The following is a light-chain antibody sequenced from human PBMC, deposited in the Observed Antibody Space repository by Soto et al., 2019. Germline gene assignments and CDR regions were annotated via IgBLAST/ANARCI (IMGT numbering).Light chain of an antibody. CDR2: DVS. CDR3: QHYGSSPRT. V-gene: IGKV3-20*01. J-gene: IGKJ3*01. Sequence: EVVLTQSPATLSLSPGEGATLSCRASESVDSPNLAWYQQKPGQAPRLLFYDVSRRATGVPDRFSGSGSGADFTFTISRLEPEDFAVYYCQHYGSSPRTFGPGTKVDIK. CDR1: ESVDSPN.